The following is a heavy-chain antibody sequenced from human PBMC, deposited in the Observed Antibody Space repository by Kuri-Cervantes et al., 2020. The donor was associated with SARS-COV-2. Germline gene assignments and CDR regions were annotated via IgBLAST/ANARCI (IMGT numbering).Heavy chain of an antibody. D-gene: IGHD4-11*01. CDR2: INSDGRDT. Sequence: GESLKISCAASGFTFSSYSMNWVRQAPGKGLVWVARINSDGRDTAYADAVKGRFTISRDNAKNTLYLQMNSLRAEDTAVYYCASLDVTIYYYYGMDVWGQGTTVTVSS. CDR1: GFTFSSYS. CDR3: ASLDVTIYYYYGMDV. J-gene: IGHJ6*02. V-gene: IGHV3-74*03.